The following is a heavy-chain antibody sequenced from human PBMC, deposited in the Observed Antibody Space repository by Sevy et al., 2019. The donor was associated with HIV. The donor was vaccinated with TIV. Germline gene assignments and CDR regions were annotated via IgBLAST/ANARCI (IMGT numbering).Heavy chain of an antibody. CDR3: ARTNSLLNDAFDI. V-gene: IGHV3-21*01. D-gene: IGHD2-15*01. Sequence: GGSLRLSCAASGFTFSSYSMNWVRQAPGKGLEWVSSICSSSSYIYYADSVKGRFTISRDNAKNSLYLQMNSLRAEDTVVYYCARTNSLLNDAFDIWGQGTMVTVSS. CDR2: ICSSSSYI. CDR1: GFTFSSYS. J-gene: IGHJ3*02.